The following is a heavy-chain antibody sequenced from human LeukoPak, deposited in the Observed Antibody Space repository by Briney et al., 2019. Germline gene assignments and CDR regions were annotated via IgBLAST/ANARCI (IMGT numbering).Heavy chain of an antibody. Sequence: GGSLRLSCAASGFTFINYAMNWVRQAPGKGLEWVSAISGDGGATYYADSVKGRFTISRDNSKNTVYLQMNGLRADDAAVYYCAKGDSAWYAIDYWGQGALVTVSS. D-gene: IGHD6-19*01. CDR3: AKGDSAWYAIDY. V-gene: IGHV3-23*01. CDR1: GFTFINYA. CDR2: ISGDGGAT. J-gene: IGHJ4*02.